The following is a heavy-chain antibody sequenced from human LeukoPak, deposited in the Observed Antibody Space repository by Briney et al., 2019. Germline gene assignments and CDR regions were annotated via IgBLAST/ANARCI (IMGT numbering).Heavy chain of an antibody. J-gene: IGHJ4*02. Sequence: SQTLSLTCTVSDDSISSGGYYWSWIRQPPGKGLEWIGYFYYSGNSYFNPSLKSRVTMSVGTSKNQFSLKLSSVTAADTAVYYCARGSRAIAVAGAEIWFDYWGQGTLVTVSS. CDR1: DDSISSGGYY. D-gene: IGHD6-19*01. CDR3: ARGSRAIAVAGAEIWFDY. CDR2: FYYSGNS. V-gene: IGHV4-30-4*01.